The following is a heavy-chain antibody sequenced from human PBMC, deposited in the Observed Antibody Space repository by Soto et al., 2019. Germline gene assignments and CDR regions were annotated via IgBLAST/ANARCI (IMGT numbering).Heavy chain of an antibody. CDR1: GFTVSSNY. D-gene: IGHD1-26*01. CDR3: ARGWDFYNWFDP. Sequence: PGGSLRLSCAASGFTVSSNYMSWVRQAPGKGLEWVSVIYSGGSTYYADSVKGRFTISRDNSKNTLYLQMNSLRAEDAAVYYCARGWDFYNWFDPWGQGTLVTVSS. J-gene: IGHJ5*02. V-gene: IGHV3-66*01. CDR2: IYSGGST.